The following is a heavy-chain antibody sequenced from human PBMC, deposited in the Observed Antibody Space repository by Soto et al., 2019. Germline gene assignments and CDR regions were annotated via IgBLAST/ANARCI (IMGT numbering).Heavy chain of an antibody. Sequence: QVQLVQSGGGLVKPGGSLRLSCAASGFKFSDYHMSWIRQAQGKGLEWISYISSSGSYTTYTDSVKGRFTISRDNARSSLYLQMDSLRGEDTAVYYCACVAPTIFGAQFHHNLVDVWDQGTTVTVAS. D-gene: IGHD3-3*01. J-gene: IGHJ6*02. CDR1: GFKFSDYH. CDR3: ACVAPTIFGAQFHHNLVDV. CDR2: ISSSGSYT. V-gene: IGHV3-11*06.